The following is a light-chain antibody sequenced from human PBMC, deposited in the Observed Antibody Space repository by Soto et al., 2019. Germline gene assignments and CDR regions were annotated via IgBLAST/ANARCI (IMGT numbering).Light chain of an antibody. Sequence: QSVLTQSPSVSGSPGQSVTISCTGTSSDVGSYNRVSWYQQPPGTAPKLMIYDVGNRPSGVPDRFSVSKSGNTASLTISGLQADDEADYYCYPSTSSNTYVFGTGTKVTVL. J-gene: IGLJ1*01. V-gene: IGLV2-18*02. CDR3: YPSTSSNTYV. CDR1: SSDVGSYNR. CDR2: DVG.